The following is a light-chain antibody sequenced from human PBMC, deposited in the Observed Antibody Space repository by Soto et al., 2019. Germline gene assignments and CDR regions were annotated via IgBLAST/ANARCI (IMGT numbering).Light chain of an antibody. Sequence: DFQMTQSPSSLSASVGDRVNITCRASQSITSYLNWYQQKPGKAPNLLIYATSNLQTGVPLRFSGSGFGTDFTLTINNLQPEDFATYYCQQSYSVPRTFGGGTKVEI. J-gene: IGKJ4*01. CDR2: ATS. V-gene: IGKV1-39*01. CDR3: QQSYSVPRT. CDR1: QSITSY.